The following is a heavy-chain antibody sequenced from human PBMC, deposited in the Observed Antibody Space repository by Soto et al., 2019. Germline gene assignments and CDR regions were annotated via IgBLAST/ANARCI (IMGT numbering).Heavy chain of an antibody. CDR3: AKVTGYCSGGSCYPPDY. V-gene: IGHV3-23*01. CDR1: GFTFSSYA. J-gene: IGHJ4*02. Sequence: EVQLLESGGGLVQPGGSLRLYCAASGFTFSSYAMSWVRQAPGKGLEWVSAISGSGGSTYYADSVKGRFTISRDNSKNTLYLQMNSLRAEDTAVYYCAKVTGYCSGGSCYPPDYWGQGTLVTVSS. D-gene: IGHD2-15*01. CDR2: ISGSGGST.